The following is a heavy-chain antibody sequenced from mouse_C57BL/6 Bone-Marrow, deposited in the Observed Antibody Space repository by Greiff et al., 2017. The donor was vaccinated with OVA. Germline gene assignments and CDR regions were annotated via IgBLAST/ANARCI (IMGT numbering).Heavy chain of an antibody. Sequence: VKLQQPGAELVKPGASVKLSCKASGYTFTSYWMHWVKQRPGRGLEWIGRIDPNSGGTKYNEKFKSKATLTVDKPSSTAYMQLSSLTSEDSAVYYCAREGYLEGFAYWGQGTLVTVSA. CDR3: AREGYLEGFAY. CDR1: GYTFTSYW. CDR2: IDPNSGGT. J-gene: IGHJ3*01. V-gene: IGHV1-72*01.